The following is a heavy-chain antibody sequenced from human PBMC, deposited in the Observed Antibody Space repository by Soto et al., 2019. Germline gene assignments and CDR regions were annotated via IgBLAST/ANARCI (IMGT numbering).Heavy chain of an antibody. CDR1: EYSFRIYW. J-gene: IGHJ4*02. V-gene: IGHV5-10-1*01. Sequence: GESLKISCQAFEYSFRIYWISWVRQKPGGGLEWMGRVDPNDSFATYSPSFEGHVSISVDKSTNIVYLQWRSLRASDTATYYCARHQSGSGNSNFDFWGQGTPVTVS. D-gene: IGHD3-10*01. CDR3: ARHQSGSGNSNFDF. CDR2: VDPNDSFA.